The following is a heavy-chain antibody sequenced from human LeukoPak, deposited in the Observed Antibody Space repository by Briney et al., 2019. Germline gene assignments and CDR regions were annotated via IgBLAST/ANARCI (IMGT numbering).Heavy chain of an antibody. V-gene: IGHV3-15*07. CDR2: VKSKTDGGTI. D-gene: IGHD1-26*01. CDR1: DFSLTNAW. CDR3: TTKRVGAPAFDS. Sequence: PGGSLRLSCAASDFSLTNAWMNWVRKAPGKGLEWVGRVKSKTDGGTIDYAAPVKGRFILSREDSKNTLYLEMNSLKIEDTAVYYCTTKRVGAPAFDSWGQGTLVTVSS. J-gene: IGHJ4*02.